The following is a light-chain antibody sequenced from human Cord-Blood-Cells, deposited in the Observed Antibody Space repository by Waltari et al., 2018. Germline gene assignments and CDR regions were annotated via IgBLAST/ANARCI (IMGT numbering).Light chain of an antibody. Sequence: DIHMTQSPSPLSASVGDRVTITCRASQSIRCDLNWYQQKPGKAHKPLIYAASSLQSGVTSRFSGSGSGTDFALTIISLQPEDFATYYCQQSYSTLTFGGGTKVEIK. CDR1: QSIRCD. CDR3: QQSYSTLT. CDR2: AAS. V-gene: IGKV1-39*01. J-gene: IGKJ4*01.